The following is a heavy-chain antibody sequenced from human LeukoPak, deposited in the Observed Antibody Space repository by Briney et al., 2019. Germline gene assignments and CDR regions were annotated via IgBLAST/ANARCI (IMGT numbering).Heavy chain of an antibody. CDR2: IIPILGIA. CDR3: ARDGCSSTSCGGRFDP. CDR1: GGTFSSYA. J-gene: IGHJ5*02. V-gene: IGHV1-69*04. Sequence: SVKVSCKASGGTFSSYAISWVRQAPGQGLEWMGRIIPILGIANYAQKFQGRVTITADKSTSTAYMELSSLRSEDTAVYYCARDGCSSTSCGGRFDPWGQGTLVTVSS. D-gene: IGHD2-2*01.